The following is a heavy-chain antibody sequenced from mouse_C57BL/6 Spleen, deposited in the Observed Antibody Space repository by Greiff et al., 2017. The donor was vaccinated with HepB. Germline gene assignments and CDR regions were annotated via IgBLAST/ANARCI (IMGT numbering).Heavy chain of an antibody. CDR3: TRRRKTAQADFDY. Sequence: VQLQQSGAELVRPGASVTLSCKASGYTFTDYEMHWVKQTPVHGLEWIGAIDPETGGTAYNQKFKGKAILTADKSSSTAYMELRSLTSEDSAVYYCTRRRKTAQADFDYWGQGTTLTVSS. V-gene: IGHV1-15*01. D-gene: IGHD3-2*02. CDR1: GYTFTDYE. CDR2: IDPETGGT. J-gene: IGHJ2*01.